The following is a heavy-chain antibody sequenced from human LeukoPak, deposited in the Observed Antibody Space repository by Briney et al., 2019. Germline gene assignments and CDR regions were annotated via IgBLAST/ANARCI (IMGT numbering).Heavy chain of an antibody. V-gene: IGHV3-74*01. J-gene: IGHJ4*02. CDR1: GFTVSSNY. CDR3: ATVSEY. CDR2: INHDGTGT. Sequence: GGSLRLSCAASGFTVSSNYMSWVRQAPGKGLEWVSGINHDGTGTYYADSVKGRSTISRDNAKNTVDLQMNGLRAEDTTVYYCATVSEYWGQGTLVTVSS.